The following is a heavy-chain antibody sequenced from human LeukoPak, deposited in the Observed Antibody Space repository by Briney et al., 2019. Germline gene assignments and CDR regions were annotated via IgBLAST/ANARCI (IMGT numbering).Heavy chain of an antibody. D-gene: IGHD1-26*01. CDR2: ISASGDST. CDR1: GFTFSSHA. J-gene: IGHJ4*02. Sequence: GGSLRLSYAASGFTFSSHAMSWVRQAPGEGLEWVSAISASGDSTYYADSVKGRFTISRDNAKNSLYLQMNSLRAEDTALYYCAKAYHSGSYPQEVDYWGQGTLVTVSS. V-gene: IGHV3-23*01. CDR3: AKAYHSGSYPQEVDY.